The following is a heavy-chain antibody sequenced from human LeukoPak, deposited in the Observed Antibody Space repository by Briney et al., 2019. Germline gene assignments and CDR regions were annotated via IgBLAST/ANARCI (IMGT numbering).Heavy chain of an antibody. Sequence: PSETLSLTCTVSGGSISSYYWSWIRQPAGKGLEWIGRIYTSGSTNYNPSLKSRVTMSVDTSKNQFSLKLSSVTAADTAVYYCARDLEYDSSGCYYDYWGQGTLVTVSS. CDR3: ARDLEYDSSGCYYDY. CDR2: IYTSGST. D-gene: IGHD3-22*01. CDR1: GGSISSYY. J-gene: IGHJ4*02. V-gene: IGHV4-4*07.